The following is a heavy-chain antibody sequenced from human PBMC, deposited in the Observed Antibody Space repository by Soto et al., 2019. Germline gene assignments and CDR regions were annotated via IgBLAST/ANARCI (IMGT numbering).Heavy chain of an antibody. D-gene: IGHD6-13*01. Sequence: PRLSCAASGFTFDDYAMHWVRQAPGKGLEWVSGINWNSGSIGYADSVKGRFTISRDNAKNSLYLQMNSLRAEDTALYYCAKVAAVGFRQFDHWGQGTLVTVSS. CDR3: AKVAAVGFRQFDH. J-gene: IGHJ4*02. V-gene: IGHV3-9*01. CDR2: INWNSGSI. CDR1: GFTFDDYA.